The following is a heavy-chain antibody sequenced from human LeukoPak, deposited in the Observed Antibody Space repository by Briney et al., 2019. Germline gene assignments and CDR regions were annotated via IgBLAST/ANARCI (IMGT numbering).Heavy chain of an antibody. CDR1: GFTFSTYG. J-gene: IGHJ4*02. D-gene: IGHD1-26*01. CDR2: IRYDGSNK. CDR3: AKDPQKWESYFDY. V-gene: IGHV3-30*02. Sequence: GGSLRLSCAASGFTFSTYGMHWARQAPGKGLEWVAFIRYDGSNKCYADSVKGRFTISRDNSKNTLYLQMNSLRAEDTAVYYCAKDPQKWESYFDYWGQGTLVTVSS.